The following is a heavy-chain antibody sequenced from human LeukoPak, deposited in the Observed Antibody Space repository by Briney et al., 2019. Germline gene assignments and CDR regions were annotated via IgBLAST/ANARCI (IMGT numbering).Heavy chain of an antibody. V-gene: IGHV2-5*01. CDR2: IYWNDDK. Sequence: SGPTLVKPTQTLTLTCTFSGFSLSTSGVGVGLIRQPPGKALEWLALIYWNDDKRYSPSLKSRLTITKATSKNQVVLTMTNMDPVDTATYYCARPYSSSSLFDYWGQGTLVTVSS. CDR1: GFSLSTSGVG. J-gene: IGHJ4*02. D-gene: IGHD6-6*01. CDR3: ARPYSSSSLFDY.